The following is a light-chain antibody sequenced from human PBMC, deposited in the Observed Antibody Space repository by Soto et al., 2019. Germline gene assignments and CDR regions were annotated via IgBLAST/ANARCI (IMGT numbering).Light chain of an antibody. Sequence: QSALTQPRSVSGSPGQSVTISCTGTSSDVGGYDFVSWYQQHPGKAPKLMISDVSKRPSGVPDRVSGSKSGNTASLTISGLQAEDEADYYRCSYAGDLALFGGGTKVTVL. CDR3: CSYAGDLAL. J-gene: IGLJ2*01. CDR1: SSDVGGYDF. V-gene: IGLV2-11*01. CDR2: DVS.